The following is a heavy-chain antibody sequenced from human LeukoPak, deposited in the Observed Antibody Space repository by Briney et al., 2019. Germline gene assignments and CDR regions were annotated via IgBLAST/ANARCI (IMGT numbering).Heavy chain of an antibody. Sequence: ASVKVSCKASGYTFTGYYMHWVRQAPGQGLEWMGWINPNSGGTNYAQKFQGWVTMTRDTSISTAYMELSRLRSDDTAVYYCARANHIAAAGNYYYGMDVWGQGTTVTVSS. CDR3: ARANHIAAAGNYYYGMDV. CDR2: INPNSGGT. D-gene: IGHD6-13*01. V-gene: IGHV1-2*04. CDR1: GYTFTGYY. J-gene: IGHJ6*02.